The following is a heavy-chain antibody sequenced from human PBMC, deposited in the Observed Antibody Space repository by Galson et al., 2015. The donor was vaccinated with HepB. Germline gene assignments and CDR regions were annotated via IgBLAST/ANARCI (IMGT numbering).Heavy chain of an antibody. CDR1: GFTFSYYN. CDR3: ARDNMVAGAVDI. CDR2: ISSTSSAI. V-gene: IGHV3-48*02. J-gene: IGHJ3*02. D-gene: IGHD5-12*01. Sequence: SLRLSCAASGFTFSYYNMDWVRQAPGKGLEWVSYISSTSSAIYYADSVKGRFTISRDNAKNSLYLQMNSLRDEDTAIYYCARDNMVAGAVDIWGQGTMVAVPS.